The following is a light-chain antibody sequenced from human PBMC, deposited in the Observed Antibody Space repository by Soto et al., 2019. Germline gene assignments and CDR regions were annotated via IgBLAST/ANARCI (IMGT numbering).Light chain of an antibody. V-gene: IGKV3-11*01. CDR3: QQLSNSPQS. Sequence: EIVLTQSPATLSLSPGERATLSCRASQSVSSYLAWYQQKPGQAPRLLIYDASNRATGIPARFSVSGSGTAFTLTISSLEPEDFAVYYCQQLSNSPQSFRQGTKLEIK. CDR2: DAS. J-gene: IGKJ2*01. CDR1: QSVSSY.